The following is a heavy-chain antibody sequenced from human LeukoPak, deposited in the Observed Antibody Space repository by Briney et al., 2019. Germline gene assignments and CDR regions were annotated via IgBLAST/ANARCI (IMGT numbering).Heavy chain of an antibody. D-gene: IGHD6-19*01. V-gene: IGHV1-69*02. Sequence: SVKVSCKASGGTFSSYTISWVRQAPGQGLEWMGRIIPILGIANYAQKFQGRVTITADKSTSTAYVELSSLRSEDTAVYYCARGIAVAGTNYYYYMDVWGKGTTVTVSS. J-gene: IGHJ6*03. CDR3: ARGIAVAGTNYYYYMDV. CDR1: GGTFSSYT. CDR2: IIPILGIA.